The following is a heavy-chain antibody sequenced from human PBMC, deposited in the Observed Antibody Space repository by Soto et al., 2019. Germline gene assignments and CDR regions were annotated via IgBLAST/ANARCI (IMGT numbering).Heavy chain of an antibody. CDR1: GYTFTSYY. CDR2: INTSGGST. V-gene: IGHV1-46*03. Sequence: ASVKVSCKASGYTFTSYYMHWVRQAPGQGLEWMGIINTSGGSTSYAQKFQGRVTMTRDTSTSTVYMELSSLRSEDTAVYYCARAIPVGQQLVQDYYYYYGMDVWGQGTTVTVSS. CDR3: ARAIPVGQQLVQDYYYYYGMDV. D-gene: IGHD6-13*01. J-gene: IGHJ6*02.